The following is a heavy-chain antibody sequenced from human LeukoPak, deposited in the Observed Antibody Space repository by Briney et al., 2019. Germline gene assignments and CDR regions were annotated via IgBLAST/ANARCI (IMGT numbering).Heavy chain of an antibody. D-gene: IGHD3-22*01. J-gene: IGHJ4*02. CDR3: ARDKSEYDRSGRGDY. Sequence: PGGSLRLSCAASGFAFSSYWMHWVRQVPGKGLVWLSRINGDGSYTKYADSVKGRFTISRDNAQNTLFLQMNSLSAEDTAVYFCARDKSEYDRSGRGDYWGRGTLVTVSS. CDR1: GFAFSSYW. V-gene: IGHV3-74*03. CDR2: INGDGSYT.